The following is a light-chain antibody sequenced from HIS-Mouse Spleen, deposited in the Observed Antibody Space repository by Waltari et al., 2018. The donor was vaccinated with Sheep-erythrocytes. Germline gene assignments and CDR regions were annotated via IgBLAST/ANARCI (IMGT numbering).Light chain of an antibody. CDR1: QGISSA. Sequence: AIQLTQSPSSLSASVGDRVTITCRASQGISSALALYQQKPGKTPKLLIYDASSLESGVSSRFSVSVSGTDVTLTISSLQPEDFATYYCQQFNSHPMYTFGQGTKLEIK. V-gene: IGKV1-13*02. CDR2: DAS. J-gene: IGKJ2*01. CDR3: QQFNSHPMYT.